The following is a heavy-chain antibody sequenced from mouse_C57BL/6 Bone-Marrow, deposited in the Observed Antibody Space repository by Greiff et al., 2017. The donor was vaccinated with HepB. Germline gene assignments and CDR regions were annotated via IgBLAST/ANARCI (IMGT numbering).Heavy chain of an antibody. CDR1: GYAFTNYL. CDR2: INPGSGGT. Sequence: LQESGAELVRPGTSVKVSCKASGYAFTNYLIEWVKQRPGQGLEWIGVINPGSGGTNYNEKFKGKATLTADKSSSTAYMQLSSLTSEDSAVYFCARYGYYGSSYHYWGQGTTLTVSS. V-gene: IGHV1-54*01. D-gene: IGHD1-1*01. CDR3: ARYGYYGSSYHY. J-gene: IGHJ2*01.